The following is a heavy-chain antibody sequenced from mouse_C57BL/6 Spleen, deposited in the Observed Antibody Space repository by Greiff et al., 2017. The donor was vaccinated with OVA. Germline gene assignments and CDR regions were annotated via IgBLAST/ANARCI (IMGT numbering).Heavy chain of an antibody. CDR3: ARWGGYDYDYFDY. D-gene: IGHD2-4*01. CDR1: GYTFTSYW. V-gene: IGHV1-52*01. CDR2: IDPSDSET. Sequence: VQLQQPGAELVRPGSSVKLSCKASGYTFTSYWMHWVKQRPIQGLEWIGNIDPSDSETHYNQKFKDKATLTVDKSSSTAYMQLSSLTSEDSAVYYCARWGGYDYDYFDYWGQGTTLTVSS. J-gene: IGHJ2*01.